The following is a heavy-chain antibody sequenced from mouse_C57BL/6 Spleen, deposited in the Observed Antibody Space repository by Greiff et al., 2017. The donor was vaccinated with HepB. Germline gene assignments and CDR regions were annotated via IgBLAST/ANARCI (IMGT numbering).Heavy chain of an antibody. V-gene: IGHV1-80*01. J-gene: IGHJ4*01. Sequence: QVQLQQSGAELVKPGASVKISCKASGYAFSSYWMNWVKQRPGKGLEWIGQIYPGDGDTNYNEKFKGKATLTADKSSSTAYMQLSSLTSEDSAVYFCARSLPITTVVARAMDYWGQGTSVTVSS. CDR1: GYAFSSYW. CDR2: IYPGDGDT. CDR3: ARSLPITTVVARAMDY. D-gene: IGHD1-1*01.